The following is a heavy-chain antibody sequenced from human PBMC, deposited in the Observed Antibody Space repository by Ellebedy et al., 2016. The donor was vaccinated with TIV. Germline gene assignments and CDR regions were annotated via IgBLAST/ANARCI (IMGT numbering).Heavy chain of an antibody. CDR1: GLTFNTYG. Sequence: GGSLRLSCTASGLTFNTYGFHWVRQAPKQGLECLAFISFDGSNSDYADSVKGRFTVSRDNFKNAVYLEINSLRAEDTALYYCAQDRRSRGSQGYYGLDVWGQGTPVTVSS. J-gene: IGHJ6*02. CDR2: ISFDGSNS. V-gene: IGHV3-30*18. D-gene: IGHD5-24*01. CDR3: AQDRRSRGSQGYYGLDV.